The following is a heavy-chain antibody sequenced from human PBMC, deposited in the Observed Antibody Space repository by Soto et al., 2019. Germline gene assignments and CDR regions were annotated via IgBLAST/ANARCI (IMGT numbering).Heavy chain of an antibody. Sequence: ASVKVSCKASGYNFTSYAMDLVRPAPGQRLEWMGWINAGNGNTKYSQKFQGRVTITRDTSASTAYMELSSLRSEDTAVYYCARSIVVVTAADYWGQGTLVTVSS. D-gene: IGHD2-21*02. CDR1: GYNFTSYA. J-gene: IGHJ4*02. V-gene: IGHV1-3*01. CDR3: ARSIVVVTAADY. CDR2: INAGNGNT.